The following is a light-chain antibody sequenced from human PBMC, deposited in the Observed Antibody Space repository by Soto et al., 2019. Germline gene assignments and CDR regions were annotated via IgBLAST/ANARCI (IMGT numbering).Light chain of an antibody. CDR3: QQYGRSPPLT. Sequence: EIVLTQSPGTLSLSPGERATLSCRASQTVSSRYLAWYQQKPGQAPRLLMYGASNRATGIPDRFSGSGSGTDFTLTIRRLEPEDFAVYFCQQYGRSPPLTFGQGTKVEIK. CDR1: QTVSSRY. J-gene: IGKJ2*01. V-gene: IGKV3-20*01. CDR2: GAS.